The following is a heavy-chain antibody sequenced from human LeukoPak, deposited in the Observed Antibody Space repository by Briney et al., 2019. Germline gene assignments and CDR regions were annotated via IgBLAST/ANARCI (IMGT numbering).Heavy chain of an antibody. CDR3: ARDGYYYDSSGSMNWFDS. Sequence: PSETLSLTCTVSGGSISSGSYYWSWIRQPAGKGLEWIGRIYTSGSTNYNPSLKSRVTISVDTSKNQFSLKLSSVTAADTAVYYCARDGYYYDSSGSMNWFDSWGQGTLVTVSS. J-gene: IGHJ5*01. V-gene: IGHV4-61*02. D-gene: IGHD3-22*01. CDR1: GGSISSGSYY. CDR2: IYTSGST.